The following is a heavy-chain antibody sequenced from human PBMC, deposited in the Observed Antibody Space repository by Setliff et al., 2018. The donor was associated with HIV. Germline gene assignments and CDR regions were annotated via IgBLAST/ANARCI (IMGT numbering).Heavy chain of an antibody. CDR1: GFTFSSYA. D-gene: IGHD3-10*01. V-gene: IGHV3-23*01. CDR2: ISGRGGST. CDR3: ASPIYFGELFYYFYGGNIY. J-gene: IGHJ4*02. Sequence: GGSLRLSCAASGFTFSSYAMSWVRQAPGKGLEWVSAISGRGGSTYYADSVKGRFTISRDNSKNTLYLQMKSLRAEDTAVYYCASPIYFGELFYYFYGGNIYWGQGTLVTVSS.